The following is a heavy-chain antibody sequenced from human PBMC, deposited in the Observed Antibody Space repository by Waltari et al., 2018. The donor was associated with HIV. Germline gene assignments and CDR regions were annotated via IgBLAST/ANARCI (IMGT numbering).Heavy chain of an antibody. CDR3: ARDMDV. J-gene: IGHJ6*02. CDR1: GFILSNYW. Sequence: EVQLVESGGSLVQPGGSLRLSCAASGFILSNYWMTGVRQAPGKGLGVRANIRQDGREKYEGDPVKGRCTSSGDNAKNSLYIQVNSLRAEDTAVYYCARDMDVWGQGTMVTGS. CDR2: IRQDGREK. V-gene: IGHV3-7*01.